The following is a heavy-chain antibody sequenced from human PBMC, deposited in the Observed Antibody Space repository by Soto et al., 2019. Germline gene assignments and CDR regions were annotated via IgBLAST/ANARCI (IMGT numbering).Heavy chain of an antibody. J-gene: IGHJ4*02. CDR1: GFTFDDYA. V-gene: IGHV3-43D*04. Sequence: GGSLRLSCAASGFTFDDYAMHWVRQAPGKCLEWISLIRWDGRRTYSADPVRGRFIVSRDSSKNSLCLQMSSLRGEDTALPYCAKDVCRGSTTSCYTRWDFWGRGGLVSVS. CDR3: AKDVCRGSTTSCYTRWDF. CDR2: IRWDGRRT. D-gene: IGHD2-2*02.